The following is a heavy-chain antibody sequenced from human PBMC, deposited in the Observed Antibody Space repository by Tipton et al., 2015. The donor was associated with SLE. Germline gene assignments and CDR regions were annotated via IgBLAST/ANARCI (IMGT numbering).Heavy chain of an antibody. Sequence: TLSLTCAVYGGSFSGYFWSWIRQLPDKGLEWIGEINHSGTTNCNPSLKSRVTISLDTSKNQFSLRLSSVTAADTAVYYCARNSNWEYFDIWGRGSLVTVSS. J-gene: IGHJ4*02. V-gene: IGHV4-34*01. CDR3: ARNSNWEYFDI. D-gene: IGHD7-27*01. CDR2: INHSGTT. CDR1: GGSFSGYF.